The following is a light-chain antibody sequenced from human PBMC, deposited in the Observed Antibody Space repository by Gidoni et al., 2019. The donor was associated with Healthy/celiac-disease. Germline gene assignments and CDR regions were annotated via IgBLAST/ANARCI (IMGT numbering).Light chain of an antibody. V-gene: IGKV1-33*01. J-gene: IGKJ4*01. Sequence: DIQMTQSPSSLSASVGDRVTITCQASQDISNYLNWYQQKPGKAPKLLIYDASNLETGVPSRFSGSGSGTDFTFTISSLQPEDIATYYCQQYDNLLRTFGGXTKVEIK. CDR2: DAS. CDR3: QQYDNLLRT. CDR1: QDISNY.